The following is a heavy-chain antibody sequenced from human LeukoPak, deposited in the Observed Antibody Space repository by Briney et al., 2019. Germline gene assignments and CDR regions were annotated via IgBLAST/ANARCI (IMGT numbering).Heavy chain of an antibody. CDR1: GFTFFSYE. J-gene: IGHJ4*02. Sequence: PGGSLRLSCAVSGFTFFSYEMNWVRQAPGKGLEWVSFISSSGSTIYYADSVKGRFTISRDNAKNSLYLQMNSLRAEDTAVYYCARNSYYGSGSYYFDCWGQGTLVTVSS. CDR2: ISSSGSTI. D-gene: IGHD3-10*01. V-gene: IGHV3-48*03. CDR3: ARNSYYGSGSYYFDC.